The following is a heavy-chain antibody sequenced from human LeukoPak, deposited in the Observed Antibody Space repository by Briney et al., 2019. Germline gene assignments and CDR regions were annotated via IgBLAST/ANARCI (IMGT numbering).Heavy chain of an antibody. V-gene: IGHV3-64D*06. J-gene: IGHJ4*02. CDR1: GFTFSTYV. Sequence: GGSLRLSCSVSGFTFSTYVMHWVRQAPGKGLEYVSAISSNRDNTYYADSVKGRFTISRDNSKDTLYLRMSSLRADDTAVYYCVRGTGYWGQGTLVTVSS. CDR3: VRGTGY. CDR2: ISSNRDNT.